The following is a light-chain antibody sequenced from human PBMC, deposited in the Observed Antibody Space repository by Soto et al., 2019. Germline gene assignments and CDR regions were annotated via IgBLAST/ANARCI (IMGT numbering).Light chain of an antibody. J-gene: IGKJ4*01. CDR3: QQYIDWPRT. Sequence: EIVMAQSPATLSVSPGEGATLSCRASQSVRGNLAWYQQKPGQAPRLLIYGASTRASVIPTRFSGAGSGAEFTLTISSLQSEDSAVYFCQQYIDWPRTFGGGTRVEIK. CDR2: GAS. V-gene: IGKV3D-15*01. CDR1: QSVRGN.